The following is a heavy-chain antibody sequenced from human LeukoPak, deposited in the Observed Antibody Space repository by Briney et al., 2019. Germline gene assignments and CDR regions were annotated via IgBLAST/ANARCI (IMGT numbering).Heavy chain of an antibody. Sequence: ASVKVSCKVSGYTLTELSMHWVRQAPGKGLEWMGGFDPEDGETIYAQKFQGRVTKTEATSTDTAYMELSSLTSEDTAVYYCATPVYYDILTGYGVDYWGQGTLVTVSS. V-gene: IGHV1-24*01. J-gene: IGHJ4*02. CDR2: FDPEDGET. D-gene: IGHD3-9*01. CDR1: GYTLTELS. CDR3: ATPVYYDILTGYGVDY.